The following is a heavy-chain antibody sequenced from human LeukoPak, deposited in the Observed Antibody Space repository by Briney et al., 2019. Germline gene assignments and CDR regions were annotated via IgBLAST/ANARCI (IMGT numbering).Heavy chain of an antibody. D-gene: IGHD5-18*01. CDR1: GYTFTSYG. Sequence: ASVKVSCKASGYTFTSYGISRVRQAPGQGLEWMGWISAYNGNTNYAQKLQGRVTMTTDTSTSTAYMELRSLRSDDTAVYYCAREARRGYSYGSFDYWGQGTLVTVSS. J-gene: IGHJ4*02. CDR3: AREARRGYSYGSFDY. CDR2: ISAYNGNT. V-gene: IGHV1-18*01.